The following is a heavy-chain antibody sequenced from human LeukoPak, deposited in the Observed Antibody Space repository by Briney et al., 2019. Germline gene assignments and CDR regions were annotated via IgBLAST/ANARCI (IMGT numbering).Heavy chain of an antibody. CDR1: EFTFSSYG. D-gene: IGHD5-24*01. Sequence: GGSLRLSCAASEFTFSSYGMHWVRQAPGKGLEYVSSISANGGNTYCANSVKGRFTISRDNSKNTLFLQMGSLRAEDTAVYYCARGTNYCPDYWGQGTLVTVSS. J-gene: IGHJ4*02. CDR3: ARGTNYCPDY. CDR2: ISANGGNT. V-gene: IGHV3-64*01.